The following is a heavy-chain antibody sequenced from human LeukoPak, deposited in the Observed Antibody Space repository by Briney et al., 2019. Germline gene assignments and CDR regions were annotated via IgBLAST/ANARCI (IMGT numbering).Heavy chain of an antibody. V-gene: IGHV4-31*03. CDR3: ARLYTSFRAFDI. Sequence: SQTLSLTCTVSGGSISSGDYYWSWIRQHPGKGLEWIGYIYYSGSTYYNPYLKSRVTISVDTSKNQFSLKVSSVTAADTAVYCCARLYTSFRAFDIWGQGTMVTVSS. D-gene: IGHD6-6*01. J-gene: IGHJ3*02. CDR1: GGSISSGDYY. CDR2: IYYSGST.